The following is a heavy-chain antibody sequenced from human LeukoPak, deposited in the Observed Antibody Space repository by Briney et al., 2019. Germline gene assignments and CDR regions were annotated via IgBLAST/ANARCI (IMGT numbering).Heavy chain of an antibody. CDR1: GGSIRSYY. CDR3: ARRSGSYQTGWFDP. J-gene: IGHJ5*02. Sequence: SETLSLTCTISGGSIRSYYWSWIRQPPGEELEWIGSIYTTGSINYNPSLESRVTISVDTSKNQFSLKLNSVTAADTAVYYCARRSGSYQTGWFDPWGQGTLVTVSS. D-gene: IGHD1-26*01. CDR2: IYTTGSI. V-gene: IGHV4-4*09.